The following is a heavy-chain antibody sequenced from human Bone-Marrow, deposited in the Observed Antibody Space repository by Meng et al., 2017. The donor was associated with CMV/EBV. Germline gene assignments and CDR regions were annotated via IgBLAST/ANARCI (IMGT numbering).Heavy chain of an antibody. D-gene: IGHD3-16*01. Sequence: GGSLRLSCIASGFTFSSDWMHWVRQAPGKGLVWVSRINSDGSSTDYAASVKGRFTISRDNAKNTVYLQMNSLRVDDTAVYYCARDPARRVLGVPLLGRDYWGQGTLVAVSS. CDR1: GFTFSSDW. CDR3: ARDPARRVLGVPLLGRDY. J-gene: IGHJ4*02. CDR2: INSDGSST. V-gene: IGHV3-74*01.